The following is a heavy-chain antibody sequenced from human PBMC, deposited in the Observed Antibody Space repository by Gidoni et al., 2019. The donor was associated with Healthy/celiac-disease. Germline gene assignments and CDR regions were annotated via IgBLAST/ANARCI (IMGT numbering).Heavy chain of an antibody. CDR1: GFTFAAYD. CDR3: AKGRFDSSGYFDY. V-gene: IGHV3-9*01. Sequence: EVQLVESGGGLVKPGWSLRLSCAASGFTFAAYDMHWVRQAPGKGLEWVSGIRWNSGSIGDADSVKGRFTISRDNAKNSLYPQMNSLRAEDTALYYCAKGRFDSSGYFDYWGQGTLVTVSS. CDR2: IRWNSGSI. D-gene: IGHD3-22*01. J-gene: IGHJ4*02.